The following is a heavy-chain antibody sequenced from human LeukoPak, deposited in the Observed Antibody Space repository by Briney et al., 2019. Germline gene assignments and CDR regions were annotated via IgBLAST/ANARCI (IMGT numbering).Heavy chain of an antibody. J-gene: IGHJ3*02. CDR3: ARGLYYYDTNGYYNAFDI. CDR2: ISGSGGSA. CDR1: GFTFSSYA. D-gene: IGHD3-22*01. V-gene: IGHV3-23*01. Sequence: GGSLRLSCAASGFTFSSYAMTWVRQAPGKGLEWVSVISGSGGSAYYADSVKGRFTISRDNSKNTLYLQMNSLRAEDATVYYCARGLYYYDTNGYYNAFDIWGRGTMVTVSS.